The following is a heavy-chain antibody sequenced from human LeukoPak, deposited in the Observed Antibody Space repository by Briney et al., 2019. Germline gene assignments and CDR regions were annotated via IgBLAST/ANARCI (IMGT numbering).Heavy chain of an antibody. Sequence: PGGSLRLSCADSGFTFSSYGMSWVLQAPGKGLEWVSAISGSGGSTYYADSVKGRFTISRDNSKNTLYLQMNSLRAEDTAVYYCAKDATHFIRYFDWLLQKYFDYWGQGTLVTVSS. D-gene: IGHD3-9*01. CDR1: GFTFSSYG. CDR2: ISGSGGST. V-gene: IGHV3-23*01. CDR3: AKDATHFIRYFDWLLQKYFDY. J-gene: IGHJ4*02.